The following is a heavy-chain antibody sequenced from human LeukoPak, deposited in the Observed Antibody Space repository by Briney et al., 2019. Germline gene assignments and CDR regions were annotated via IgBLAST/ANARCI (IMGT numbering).Heavy chain of an antibody. J-gene: IGHJ4*02. CDR2: IYYSGST. CDR1: GGSISSYY. Sequence: SETLSLTCTVSGGSISSYYWSWIRQPPGKGLEWIGYIYYSGSTNYNPSLKSRVTISVDTSKNQFSLKLSSVTAVDTAVYYCARGEGGDSSGYYYPVWFYWGQGTLVTVSS. V-gene: IGHV4-59*01. D-gene: IGHD3-22*01. CDR3: ARGEGGDSSGYYYPVWFY.